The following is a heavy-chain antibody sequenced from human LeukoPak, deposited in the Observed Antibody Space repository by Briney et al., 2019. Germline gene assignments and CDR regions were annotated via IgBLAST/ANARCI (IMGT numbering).Heavy chain of an antibody. CDR1: GFPFTGHY. CDR2: INPDAGDT. V-gene: IGHV1-2*02. CDR3: ARGSYHYESSGYFDY. D-gene: IGHD3-22*01. J-gene: IGHJ4*02. Sequence: ASVKVSCKASGFPFTGHYLHWVRQAPGQGLEWMGWINPDAGDTEYAQRFQGRVTMTRDTSSSTVYMELSRLRSDDTAIYYCARGSYHYESSGYFDYWGQGTLVTVSS.